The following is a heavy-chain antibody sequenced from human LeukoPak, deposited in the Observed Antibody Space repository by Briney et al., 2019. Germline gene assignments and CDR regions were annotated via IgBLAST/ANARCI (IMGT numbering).Heavy chain of an antibody. CDR1: GYTFTCYD. D-gene: IGHD5-18*01. CDR3: ARRLRRGYSYGYGSDY. J-gene: IGHJ4*02. Sequence: ASVKVSCKASGYTFTCYDINWVRQATGQGLEWMGWMNPNSGNTGYAQKFQGRVTMTRNTSISTAYMELSSLRSEDTAVYYCARRLRRGYSYGYGSDYWGQGTLVTVSS. V-gene: IGHV1-8*01. CDR2: MNPNSGNT.